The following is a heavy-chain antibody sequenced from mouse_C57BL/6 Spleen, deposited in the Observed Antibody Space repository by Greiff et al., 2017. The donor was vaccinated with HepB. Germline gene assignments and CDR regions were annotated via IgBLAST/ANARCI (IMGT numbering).Heavy chain of an antibody. J-gene: IGHJ2*01. D-gene: IGHD1-1*01. CDR1: GYSFTDYN. CDR3: ARSYYYGSSYVGGNYFDY. Sequence: VQLQQSGPELVKPGASVKISCKASGYSFTDYNMNWVKQSNGKSLEWIGVINPNYGTTSYNQKFKGKATLTVDQSSSTAYMQLNSLTSEDSAVYYCARSYYYGSSYVGGNYFDYWGQGTTLTVSS. CDR2: INPNYGTT. V-gene: IGHV1-39*01.